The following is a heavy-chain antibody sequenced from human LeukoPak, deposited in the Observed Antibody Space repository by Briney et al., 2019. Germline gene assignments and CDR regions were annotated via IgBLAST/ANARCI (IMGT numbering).Heavy chain of an antibody. V-gene: IGHV4-4*02. J-gene: IGHJ4*02. CDR3: ARLAAAGTLDY. Sequence: SGTLSLTCAVSGGSISSSNWWSWVRQPPGKGLEWIGYIYYSGSTNYNPSLKSRVTISVDTSKNQFSLKLSSVTAADTAVYYCARLAAAGTLDYWGQGTLVTVSS. CDR1: GGSISSSNW. CDR2: IYYSGST. D-gene: IGHD6-13*01.